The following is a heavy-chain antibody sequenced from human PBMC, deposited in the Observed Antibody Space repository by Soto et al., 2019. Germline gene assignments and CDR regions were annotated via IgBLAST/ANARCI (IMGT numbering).Heavy chain of an antibody. J-gene: IGHJ4*02. CDR2: ISYDGSNK. D-gene: IGHD3-22*01. CDR1: GFTFSSYG. V-gene: IGHV3-30*18. CDR3: ANSHENYYDSSGYYYR. Sequence: QVQLVESGGGVVQPGRSLRLSCAASGFTFSSYGMHWVRQAPGKGLEWVAVISYDGSNKYYADSVKGRFTISRDNSKNTLYLQMNSLRAEDTAVYYCANSHENYYDSSGYYYRWGQGTLVTVSS.